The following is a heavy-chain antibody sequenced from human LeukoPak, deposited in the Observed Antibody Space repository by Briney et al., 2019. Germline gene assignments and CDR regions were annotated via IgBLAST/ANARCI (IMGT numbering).Heavy chain of an antibody. CDR2: IYYSGST. V-gene: IGHV4-39*01. D-gene: IGHD1-7*01. CDR3: ARIHPANWNSFNWFDP. Sequence: SETLSLTCSVSGGSISSSSYYWGWIRQPPGKGLEWIGTIYYSGSTFYKPSLTSRVTISVDMSKNQFSLKLSSVTAADTAIYYCARIHPANWNSFNWFDPWGQGTLVTVSS. CDR1: GGSISSSSYY. J-gene: IGHJ5*02.